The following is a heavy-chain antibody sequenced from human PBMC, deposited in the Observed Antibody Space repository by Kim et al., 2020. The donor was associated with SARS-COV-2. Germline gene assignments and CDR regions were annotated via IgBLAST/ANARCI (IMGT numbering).Heavy chain of an antibody. CDR1: GGSFSGYY. D-gene: IGHD3-10*01. CDR3: ARGWNMKTYYYGSGLSKPYGMDV. CDR2: INHSGST. Sequence: SETLSLTCAVYGGSFSGYYWSWIRQPPGKGLEWIGEINHSGSTNYNPSLKSRVTISVDTSKNQFSLKLSSVTAADTAVYYCARGWNMKTYYYGSGLSKPYGMDVWGQGTTVTVSS. V-gene: IGHV4-34*01. J-gene: IGHJ6*02.